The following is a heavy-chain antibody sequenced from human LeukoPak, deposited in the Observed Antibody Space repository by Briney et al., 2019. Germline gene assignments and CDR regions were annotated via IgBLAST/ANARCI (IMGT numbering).Heavy chain of an antibody. V-gene: IGHV3-33*01. D-gene: IGHD3-22*01. CDR1: GFTFSSYG. CDR2: IWYDGSNK. Sequence: QAGRSLRLSCAASGFTFSSYGMHWVRQAPGKGLEWVAVIWYDGSNKYYADSVKGRFTISRDNSKNTLYLQMNSLRAEDTAVYYCARDGGYYDSSGYPDYWGQGTLVTVSS. CDR3: ARDGGYYDSSGYPDY. J-gene: IGHJ4*02.